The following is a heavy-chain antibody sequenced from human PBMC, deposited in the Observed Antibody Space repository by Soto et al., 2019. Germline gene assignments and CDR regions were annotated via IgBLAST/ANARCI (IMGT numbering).Heavy chain of an antibody. CDR2: ISNDGSNR. D-gene: IGHD7-27*01. Sequence: QVQVVESGGGVVQPGTSLRLSCVASGFSFKSYGMHWVRQAPGKGLEWVALISNDGSNRYYEDSVKGRFTVSRDNSKNTVSLQMNSLRPEDTALYYCAKAIYDTGVDDYWGHGTPVIVSS. V-gene: IGHV3-30*18. J-gene: IGHJ4*01. CDR1: GFSFKSYG. CDR3: AKAIYDTGVDDY.